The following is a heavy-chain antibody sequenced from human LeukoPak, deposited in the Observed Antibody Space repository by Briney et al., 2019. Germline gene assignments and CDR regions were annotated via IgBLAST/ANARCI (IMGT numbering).Heavy chain of an antibody. J-gene: IGHJ4*02. D-gene: IGHD3-22*01. CDR1: GGSISSGSYY. CDR3: ARHPMTDY. V-gene: IGHV4-39*01. Sequence: SETLSLTCTVSGGSISSGSYYWGWIRQPPGKGLEWIGSIYYSGTTYYNPSLKSRVTISVDTSKNQFSLKLSSVTAADTAVYYCARHPMTDYWGQGTLVTVSS. CDR2: IYYSGTT.